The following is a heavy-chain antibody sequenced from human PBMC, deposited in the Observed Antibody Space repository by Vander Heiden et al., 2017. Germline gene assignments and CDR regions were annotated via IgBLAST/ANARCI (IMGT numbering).Heavy chain of an antibody. V-gene: IGHV3-23*01. D-gene: IGHD5-12*01. CDR2: ISGSGGST. J-gene: IGHJ4*02. Sequence: EVQLLESGGGLVQPGGSLRLSCSASGFTFSSYAMSWVRQAPGKGLEWVSAISGSGGSTYYADYVKGRFTISRDNSKNTMYLQMNSLRAEDTAVYYCAKDPRGLIVATEFDYWGQGTLVTVSS. CDR1: GFTFSSYA. CDR3: AKDPRGLIVATEFDY.